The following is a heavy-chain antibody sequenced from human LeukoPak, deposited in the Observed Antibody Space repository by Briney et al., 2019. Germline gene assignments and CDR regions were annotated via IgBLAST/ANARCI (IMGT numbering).Heavy chain of an antibody. J-gene: IGHJ4*02. D-gene: IGHD6-19*01. Sequence: SETLSLTCAVYGGSFSGYYWSWIRQPPGKGLEWIGEINHSGGTNYDPSLKSRVTISVDTSKNQFSLKLSSVTAADTAVYYCARVPIQLWLRRGWFDYWGQGTLVTVSS. CDR2: INHSGGT. CDR1: GGSFSGYY. CDR3: ARVPIQLWLRRGWFDY. V-gene: IGHV4-34*01.